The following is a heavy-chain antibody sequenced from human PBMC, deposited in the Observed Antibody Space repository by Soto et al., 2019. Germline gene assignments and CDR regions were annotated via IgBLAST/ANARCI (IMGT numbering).Heavy chain of an antibody. CDR3: ARPPLPGYSIHFNS. V-gene: IGHV5-51*01. CDR1: GYYFPSYW. D-gene: IGHD2-15*01. CDR2: VYPRDSDT. J-gene: IGHJ4*02. Sequence: PGESLKISCKGSGYYFPSYWIGWVRQMPGKGLEWMGIVYPRDSDTRYSPSFQGQVTISADRSTGTAFLQWRSLKASDTALYYCARPPLPGYSIHFNSWGQGTLVTVSS.